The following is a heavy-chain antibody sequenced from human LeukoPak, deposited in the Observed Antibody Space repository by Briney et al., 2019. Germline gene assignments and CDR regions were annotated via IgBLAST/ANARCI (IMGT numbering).Heavy chain of an antibody. CDR1: GGTFTNYV. CDR3: ARVGYCSGGSCYHNWFDP. J-gene: IGHJ5*02. Sequence: ASVKVSCKASGGTFTNYVFSWVRQAPGQGLEWMGWISAYNGNTNYAQKLQGRVTMTTDTSTSTAYMELRSLRSDDTAVYYCARVGYCSGGSCYHNWFDPWGQGTLVTVSS. CDR2: ISAYNGNT. D-gene: IGHD2-15*01. V-gene: IGHV1-18*01.